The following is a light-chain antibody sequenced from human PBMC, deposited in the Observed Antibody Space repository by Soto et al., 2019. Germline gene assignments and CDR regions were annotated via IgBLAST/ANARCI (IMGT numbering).Light chain of an antibody. Sequence: QSALTQPASVSGSPGQSITISCTGTSSDVGGYNYVSWYQQHPGKAPKHMIYEVSNRPSGVSNRFSGSKSGNTASLTISGLQAEDEANYYCSSYTTSSTLYVVFGGGTKLTVL. V-gene: IGLV2-14*01. CDR3: SSYTTSSTLYVV. J-gene: IGLJ2*01. CDR1: SSDVGGYNY. CDR2: EVS.